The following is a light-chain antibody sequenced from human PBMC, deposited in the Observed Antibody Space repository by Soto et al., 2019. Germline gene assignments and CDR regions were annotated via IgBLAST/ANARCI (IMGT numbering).Light chain of an antibody. CDR1: QSVSSSY. J-gene: IGKJ5*01. CDR3: QQYGSSPPNIT. Sequence: EIVLTQSPGTLSLSPGERATLSCRASQSVSSSYLAWYQQKPGKAPRLLIYGASSRATGIPDRFSGSGSGTDFTLTISRLEPEDFAVYYCQQYGSSPPNITFGQGTRLEIK. V-gene: IGKV3-20*01. CDR2: GAS.